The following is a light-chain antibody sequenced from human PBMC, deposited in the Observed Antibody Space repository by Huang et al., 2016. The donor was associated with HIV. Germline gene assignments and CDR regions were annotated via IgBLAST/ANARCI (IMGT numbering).Light chain of an antibody. CDR1: RSLFFASNSKNF. V-gene: IGKV4-1*01. CDR2: MAS. Sequence: DILLTQSPDSLAVSLGERATLTCRSSRSLFFASNSKNFLAWYQQKPGQAPKLLMYMASGRESGVPERFTGSGSGTEFTLTIASLQAEDVAVYYCQQFYNMPYTFGRGTRLEI. J-gene: IGKJ2*01. CDR3: QQFYNMPYT.